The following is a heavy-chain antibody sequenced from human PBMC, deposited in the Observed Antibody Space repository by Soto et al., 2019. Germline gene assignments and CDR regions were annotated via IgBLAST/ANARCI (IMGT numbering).Heavy chain of an antibody. CDR1: GGSISSGGYY. CDR3: ARDFTDSSGPTLGMGV. V-gene: IGHV4-31*03. CDR2: IYYSGST. J-gene: IGHJ6*02. Sequence: PSXTLSLTCTVSGGSISSGGYYWSWIRQQPGKVLECIGYIYYSGSTYYNPSLKSRVTISVDTSKNQFSLKLSSVTAADTAVYYCARDFTDSSGPTLGMGVWGQGTTVTVSS. D-gene: IGHD6-19*01.